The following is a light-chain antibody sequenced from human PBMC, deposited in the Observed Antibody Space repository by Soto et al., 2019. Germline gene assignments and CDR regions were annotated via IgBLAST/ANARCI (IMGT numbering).Light chain of an antibody. Sequence: QSVLTQPASVSGSPGQSITISCTGTISDIGGYNFISWYQHHPGKAPKLVMYDVNNRPSGISDRFSGSKSGNTASLTISGLQAEDEADYYCASYTRTTTRVFGGGTKLPVL. J-gene: IGLJ3*02. V-gene: IGLV2-14*01. CDR1: ISDIGGYNF. CDR3: ASYTRTTTRV. CDR2: DVN.